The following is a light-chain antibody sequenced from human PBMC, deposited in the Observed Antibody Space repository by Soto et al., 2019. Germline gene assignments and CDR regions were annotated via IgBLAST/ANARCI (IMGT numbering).Light chain of an antibody. J-gene: IGKJ1*01. Sequence: EIVMTQSPATLSVSPGERATLSCRASQSVSSNLAWYQQQPGQAPRLLIYGASTRATGIPAKCSGSRSGKEFTLTISSLQSEDFAVYYCQQYNNWPPMAFGQGTKVEIK. CDR3: QQYNNWPPMA. CDR1: QSVSSN. V-gene: IGKV3-15*01. CDR2: GAS.